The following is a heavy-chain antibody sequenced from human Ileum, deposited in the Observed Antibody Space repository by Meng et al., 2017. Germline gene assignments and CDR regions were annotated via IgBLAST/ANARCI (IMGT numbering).Heavy chain of an antibody. CDR2: MYYSGST. CDR1: GVSISSNVNY. Sequence: QVRLEESGPGLVRPSQTLSLHCIVSGVSISSNVNYWSWIRQHPGKGLEWLGYMYYSGSTYYNPSINTPITISLDTSKNQFSLRLDSVTAADTAVYFCARNDLAFWYFDLWGRGTLVTVSS. J-gene: IGHJ2*01. D-gene: IGHD3-3*01. CDR3: ARNDLAFWYFDL. V-gene: IGHV4-31*01.